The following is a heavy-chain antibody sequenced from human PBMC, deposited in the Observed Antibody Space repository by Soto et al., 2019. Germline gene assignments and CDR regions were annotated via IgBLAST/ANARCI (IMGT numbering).Heavy chain of an antibody. J-gene: IGHJ5*02. CDR3: ARNPATAEATGWFDP. CDR2: IYSDGST. Sequence: EEQVVQSGGGLVQPGGSLRLSCAVSGFTVSSSYMSWVRQAPGKGLEWVSAIYSDGSTYYLDSVRGRFTISRDNSKNTLDLQMDSLRVEDTAVYYCARNPATAEATGWFDPWGQGTQVTVSS. V-gene: IGHV3-66*01. D-gene: IGHD2-21*02. CDR1: GFTVSSSY.